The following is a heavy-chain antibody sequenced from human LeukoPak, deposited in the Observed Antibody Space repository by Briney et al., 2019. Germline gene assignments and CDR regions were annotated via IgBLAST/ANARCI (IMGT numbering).Heavy chain of an antibody. D-gene: IGHD5-18*01. Sequence: SQTLSLTCAVSGGSISSGGYSWSWIRQPPGKGLEWIGYIYHSGSTYYNPSLKSRVTISVDTSNKQFSLKLSSVTAADTAVYYCARWENTATIFDYWGQGTLVTVSS. V-gene: IGHV4-30-2*01. CDR2: IYHSGST. J-gene: IGHJ4*02. CDR3: ARWENTATIFDY. CDR1: GGSISSGGYS.